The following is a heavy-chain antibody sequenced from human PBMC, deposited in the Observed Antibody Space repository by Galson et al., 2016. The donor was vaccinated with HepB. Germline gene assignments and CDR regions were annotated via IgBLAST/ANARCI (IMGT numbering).Heavy chain of an antibody. V-gene: IGHV4-39*01. CDR1: GGSITSRNYY. D-gene: IGHD3-10*01. CDR3: ARHGNTMAP. J-gene: IGHJ5*02. Sequence: ATLSLTCTVSGGSITSRNYYWGWIRQPPGKGLECIGSVHYSGSTYDNPSPKSRVTISVDTSKNQFSLKGTSVTAADTALYYRARHGNTMAPWGQGTLVTVSS. CDR2: VHYSGST.